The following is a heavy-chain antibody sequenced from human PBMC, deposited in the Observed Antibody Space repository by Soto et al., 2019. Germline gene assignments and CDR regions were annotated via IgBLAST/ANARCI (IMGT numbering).Heavy chain of an antibody. CDR3: AKCYFDWLLYRAYYMDV. Sequence: GGSLRLSCAASGFTFSSYAMSWVRQAPGKGLEWVSAISGSGGSTYYADSVKGRFTISRDNSKNTLYLQMNSLRAEDTAVYYCAKCYFDWLLYRAYYMDVWGKGTTVTVSS. CDR2: ISGSGGST. V-gene: IGHV3-23*01. CDR1: GFTFSSYA. D-gene: IGHD3-9*01. J-gene: IGHJ6*03.